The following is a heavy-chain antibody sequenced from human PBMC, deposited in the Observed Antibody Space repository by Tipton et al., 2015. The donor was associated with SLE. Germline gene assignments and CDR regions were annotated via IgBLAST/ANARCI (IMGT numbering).Heavy chain of an antibody. D-gene: IGHD5-12*01. CDR2: IYSGGST. CDR1: GVTVSSNY. CDR3: ARALKGYDCPHDS. V-gene: IGHV3-53*01. Sequence: SLRLSCAASGVTVSSNYMSWVRQAPGKGLEWVSTIYSGGSTFYADSVKGRFTISRDNSKNTLYLQMNSLRAEDTAVYYCARALKGYDCPHDSWGQGTLVTVSS. J-gene: IGHJ4*02.